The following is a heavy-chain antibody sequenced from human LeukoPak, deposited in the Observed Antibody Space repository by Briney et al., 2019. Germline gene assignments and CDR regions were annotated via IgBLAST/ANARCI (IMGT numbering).Heavy chain of an antibody. J-gene: IGHJ5*01. V-gene: IGHV4-4*07. Sequence: MTSETLSLTCSVSGGSISSHYWNWIRQPAGKGLEWIGHIYTSGSTNYNPSLRSRVTISVDKSKNYFSLRLTSMTAADTAVYYCVRSYDSGWYGFDSWGQGTLVTVSS. D-gene: IGHD6-19*01. CDR2: IYTSGST. CDR3: VRSYDSGWYGFDS. CDR1: GGSISSHY.